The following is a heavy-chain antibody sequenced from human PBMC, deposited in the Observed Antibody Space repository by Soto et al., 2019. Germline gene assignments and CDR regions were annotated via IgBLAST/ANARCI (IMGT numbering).Heavy chain of an antibody. CDR3: ARQKLWMATINNDAFDI. J-gene: IGHJ3*02. D-gene: IGHD2-21*01. CDR1: GYSFTNYW. CDR2: IYPGDSDT. V-gene: IGHV5-51*01. Sequence: GESLKISCKGFGYSFTNYWIAWVRQMPGQGLEWMGIIYPGDSDTTYNPSFQGHVTISADKSISTAYLQWASLEASDTAMYYCARQKLWMATINNDAFDIWGQGTRVTVSS.